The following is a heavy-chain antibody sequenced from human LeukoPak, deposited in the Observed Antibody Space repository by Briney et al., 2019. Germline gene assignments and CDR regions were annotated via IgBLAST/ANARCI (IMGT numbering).Heavy chain of an antibody. CDR3: ARDMIVVVITSKAYYYYGMDV. J-gene: IGHJ6*02. V-gene: IGHV1-2*02. D-gene: IGHD3-22*01. CDR1: GYTFTGYY. CDR2: INPNSGGT. Sequence: VASVKVSCKASGYTFTGYYMHWVRRAPGQGLEWMGWINPNSGGTNYAQKFQGRVTMTRDTSISTAYMELSRLRSDDTAVYYCARDMIVVVITSKAYYYYGMDVWGQGTTVTVSS.